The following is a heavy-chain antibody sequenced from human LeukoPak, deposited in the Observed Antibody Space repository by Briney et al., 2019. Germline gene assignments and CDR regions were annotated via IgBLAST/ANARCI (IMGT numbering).Heavy chain of an antibody. D-gene: IGHD3-22*01. CDR2: IDESGAYG. Sequence: GGSLRLSCAASKFTFSTFPMHWVHQAPGKGLKWVSSIDESGAYGYYADSVKGRFTISRDNAKNSLFLQMSSLRAEDTAVYYCARQTQSSGLEYWGQGTLVTVSS. V-gene: IGHV3-21*01. CDR1: KFTFSTFP. CDR3: ARQTQSSGLEY. J-gene: IGHJ4*02.